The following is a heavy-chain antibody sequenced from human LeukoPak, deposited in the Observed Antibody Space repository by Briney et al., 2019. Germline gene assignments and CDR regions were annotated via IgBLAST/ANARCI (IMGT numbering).Heavy chain of an antibody. Sequence: SETLSLTCTVSGGSISSYYWSWIRQPPGKGLEWIGYIYYSGSTNYNPSLKSRVTISVDTSKNQFSLNVSSVTAADTAVYYCARATSSYFYYMDVWGKGTTVTISS. J-gene: IGHJ6*03. CDR3: ARATSSYFYYMDV. D-gene: IGHD5-12*01. V-gene: IGHV4-59*08. CDR1: GGSISSYY. CDR2: IYYSGST.